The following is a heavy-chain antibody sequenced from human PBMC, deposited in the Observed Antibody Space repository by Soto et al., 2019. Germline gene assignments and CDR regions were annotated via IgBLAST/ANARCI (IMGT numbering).Heavy chain of an antibody. Sequence: GGSLRLSCAASGFTFNTYGMHWVRQAPGKGLEWVALIWFDGSDKYYADSVKGRLTISRDNSKNTLHLQMNSLRAEDTAVYYCARLYCSSSSCYSVGAFDIRGQGTMVTVSS. CDR2: IWFDGSDK. V-gene: IGHV3-33*01. D-gene: IGHD2-2*01. J-gene: IGHJ3*02. CDR3: ARLYCSSSSCYSVGAFDI. CDR1: GFTFNTYG.